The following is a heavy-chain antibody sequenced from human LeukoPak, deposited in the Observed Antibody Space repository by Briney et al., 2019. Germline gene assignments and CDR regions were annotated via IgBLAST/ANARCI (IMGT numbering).Heavy chain of an antibody. CDR1: GGSISSYY. D-gene: IGHD6-13*01. CDR2: VYYSGST. J-gene: IGHJ5*02. Sequence: PSETLSLTCTVSGGSISSYYWSWIRQPPGKGLEWIGYVYYSGSTNYNPSLKSRVTISVDTSKNQFSLKLSSVTAADTAVYYCARVSSAAALDPWGQGTLVTVSS. V-gene: IGHV4-59*01. CDR3: ARVSSAAALDP.